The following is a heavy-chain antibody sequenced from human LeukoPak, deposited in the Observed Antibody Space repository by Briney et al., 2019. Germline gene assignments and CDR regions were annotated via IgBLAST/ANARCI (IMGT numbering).Heavy chain of an antibody. CDR3: ARDGSYGTYYYGMDV. CDR1: GYSFSNYW. J-gene: IGHJ6*02. V-gene: IGHV5-51*01. D-gene: IGHD5-18*01. Sequence: GESLKISCKGSGYSFSNYWIGWVRQMPGKGLEWMGIIYPGDSDTRYSPSFQGQVTISADKSISTAYLQWSSLKASDTAMYYCARDGSYGTYYYGMDVWGQGTTVTVSS. CDR2: IYPGDSDT.